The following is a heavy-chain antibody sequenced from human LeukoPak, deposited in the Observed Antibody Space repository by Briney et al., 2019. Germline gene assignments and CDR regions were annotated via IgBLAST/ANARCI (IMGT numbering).Heavy chain of an antibody. CDR1: GVSISSSSYY. CDR3: ARVEDTAFLSPRSYYFDY. CDR2: IDYSGST. D-gene: IGHD5-18*01. Sequence: PSETLSLTCTVSGVSISSSSYYWGWVRQPPGKGLEWIGSIDYSGSTFYNPSLKSRVTISVDTSKNQFSLKLSSVTASDTAVYYCARVEDTAFLSPRSYYFDYWGQGTLVTVSS. J-gene: IGHJ4*02. V-gene: IGHV4-39*07.